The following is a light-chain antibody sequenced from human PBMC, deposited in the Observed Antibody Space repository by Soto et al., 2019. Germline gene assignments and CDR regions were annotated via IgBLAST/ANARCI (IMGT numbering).Light chain of an antibody. Sequence: DIQMTQSPSSLSASVGDRVTITCQASQDISNYLNWYQQKPGKAPQLLIYDASNLETGVPSRFSGSGSVTYFTFTISSLQPEDIATYYWQQSDNLPLTFGGGTKVEIQ. CDR1: QDISNY. J-gene: IGKJ4*01. CDR2: DAS. V-gene: IGKV1-33*01. CDR3: QQSDNLPLT.